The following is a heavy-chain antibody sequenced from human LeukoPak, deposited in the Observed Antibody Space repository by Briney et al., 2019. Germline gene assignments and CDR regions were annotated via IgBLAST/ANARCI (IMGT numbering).Heavy chain of an antibody. CDR1: GGSFSGNY. D-gene: IGHD3-16*01. J-gene: IGHJ5*02. CDR2: INHSGST. CDR3: ARDRKLDLRVGGWFDP. Sequence: SETLSLTCGVYGGSFSGNYWSWIRQPPGKGLEWIGEINHSGSTNYNPSLESRVTISVDTSKNQFSLKLSSVTAADTAVYYCARDRKLDLRVGGWFDPWGQGTLVTVSS. V-gene: IGHV4-34*01.